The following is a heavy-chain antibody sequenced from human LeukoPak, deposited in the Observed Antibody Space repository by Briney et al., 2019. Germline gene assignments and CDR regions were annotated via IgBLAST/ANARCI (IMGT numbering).Heavy chain of an antibody. V-gene: IGHV3-11*03. CDR3: ARWRTTVYGMDV. J-gene: IGHJ6*02. D-gene: IGHD4-11*01. Sequence: PGGSLRLSCAASGFTLSNSAMSWIRQAPGKGLEWVSYISSSTSYTNYADSVKGRFTISRDNAKKSLYLQMNSLRAEDTAVYYCARWRTTVYGMDVWGQGTTVTVSS. CDR1: GFTLSNSA. CDR2: ISSSTSYT.